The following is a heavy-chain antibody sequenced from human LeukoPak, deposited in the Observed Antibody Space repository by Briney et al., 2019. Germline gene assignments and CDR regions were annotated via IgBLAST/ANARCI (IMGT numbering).Heavy chain of an antibody. CDR3: ARRRTEDGSGYYYTWFDP. V-gene: IGHV4-59*12. CDR2: IYYSGST. J-gene: IGHJ5*02. CDR1: GGSISSYY. Sequence: SETLSLTCTVSGGSISSYYWSWIRQPPGKGLEWIGYIYYSGSTNYNPSLKSRVTISVDTSKNQFSLKLSSVTAADTAVYYCARRRTEDGSGYYYTWFDPWGQGTLVTVSS. D-gene: IGHD3-22*01.